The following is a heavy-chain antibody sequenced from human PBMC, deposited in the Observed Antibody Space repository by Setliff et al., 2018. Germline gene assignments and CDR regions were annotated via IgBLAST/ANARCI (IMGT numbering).Heavy chain of an antibody. Sequence: SETLSLTCTVSGGSISSDSWSWIRQPPGKGLGWIGYLYYSGSTNYNPSLGSRAIMSVDASKNQISLKLNSVTAADTAVYYCAKGGTYRYFDFWGQGALVTVSS. CDR2: LYYSGST. V-gene: IGHV4-59*01. CDR1: GGSISSDS. J-gene: IGHJ4*02. CDR3: AKGGTYRYFDF. D-gene: IGHD1-26*01.